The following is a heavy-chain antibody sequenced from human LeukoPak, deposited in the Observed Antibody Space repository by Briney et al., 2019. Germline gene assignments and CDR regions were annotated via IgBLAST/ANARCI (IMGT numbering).Heavy chain of an antibody. CDR1: GYTFTSYA. J-gene: IGHJ4*02. D-gene: IGHD5/OR15-5a*01. CDR3: ARDPGYSVYDGRLGFDY. V-gene: IGHV1-3*01. Sequence: ASVKVSCKASGYTFTSYAMHWVRQAPGQRLEWMGWITAGNGNTKYSQEFQGRVTITRDTSASTAYMELSSLRSEDTGVYYCARDPGYSVYDGRLGFDYWGQGTLVTVSS. CDR2: ITAGNGNT.